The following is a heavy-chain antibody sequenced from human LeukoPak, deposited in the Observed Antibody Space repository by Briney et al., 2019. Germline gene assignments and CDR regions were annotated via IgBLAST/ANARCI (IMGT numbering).Heavy chain of an antibody. J-gene: IGHJ3*02. CDR1: GFTFSSYS. D-gene: IGHD3-10*01. V-gene: IGHV3-48*01. CDR2: ISSSSSTI. CDR3: AKDRYYGSGPGAFDI. Sequence: GGSLRLSCAASGFTFSSYSMNWVRQAPGKGLEWVSYISSSSSTIYYADSVKGRFTISRDNSKNTLYLQMNSLRAEDTAVYYCAKDRYYGSGPGAFDIWGQGTMVTVSS.